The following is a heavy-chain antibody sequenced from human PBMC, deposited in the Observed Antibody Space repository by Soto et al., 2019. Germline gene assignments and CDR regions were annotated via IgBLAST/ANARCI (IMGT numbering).Heavy chain of an antibody. V-gene: IGHV3-33*08. Sequence: GSLRLSCAASGFTFSNAWMSWVRQAPGKGLEWVAVIWYDGSNKYYADSVKGRFTISRDNSKNTLYLQMNSLRAEDTAVYYCARGPLYYYDSSGYQFDYWGQGTLVTVSS. CDR1: GFTFSNAW. J-gene: IGHJ4*02. CDR3: ARGPLYYYDSSGYQFDY. D-gene: IGHD3-22*01. CDR2: IWYDGSNK.